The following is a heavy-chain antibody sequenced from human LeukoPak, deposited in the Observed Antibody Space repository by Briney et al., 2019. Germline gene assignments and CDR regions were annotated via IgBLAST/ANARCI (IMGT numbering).Heavy chain of an antibody. Sequence: SETLSLTCAVSGYSISSGYYWGWIRQPPGKGLEWIGYIYYSGSTNYNPSLKSRVTISVDTSKNQFSLKLSSVTAADTAVYYCARDFRGGYYSNWGQGTLVTVSS. CDR3: ARDFRGGYYSN. D-gene: IGHD3-22*01. CDR1: GYSISSGYY. J-gene: IGHJ4*02. V-gene: IGHV4-61*01. CDR2: IYYSGST.